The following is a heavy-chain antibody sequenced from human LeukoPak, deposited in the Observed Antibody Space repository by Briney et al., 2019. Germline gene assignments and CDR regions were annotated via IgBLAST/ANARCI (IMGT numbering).Heavy chain of an antibody. D-gene: IGHD2-21*01. CDR3: ARGVVIAPQTFDY. CDR1: GFTFGDYA. CDR2: INHSGST. V-gene: IGHV4-34*01. Sequence: SGGSLRLSCTASGFTFGDYAMSWFRQAPGKGLEWIGEINHSGSTNYNPSLKSRVTISVDTSKNQFSLKLSSVTAADTAVYYCARGVVIAPQTFDYWGQGTLVTVSS. J-gene: IGHJ4*02.